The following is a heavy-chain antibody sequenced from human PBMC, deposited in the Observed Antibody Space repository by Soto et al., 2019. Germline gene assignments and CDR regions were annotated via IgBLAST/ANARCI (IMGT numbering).Heavy chain of an antibody. CDR2: ISWKSDSI. J-gene: IGHJ5*02. Sequence: EVQLVESGGGLAQPGRSLTLSCAGSGFRFDDYAMHWVRQAPGKGLEWVSGISWKSDSIGYADSVKGRFTISRDNAKNSLYLQMNSLRAEDTALYHCVLVLQFLQYNWFDPWGQGTLVTVSS. CDR3: VLVLQFLQYNWFDP. D-gene: IGHD3-3*01. CDR1: GFRFDDYA. V-gene: IGHV3-9*01.